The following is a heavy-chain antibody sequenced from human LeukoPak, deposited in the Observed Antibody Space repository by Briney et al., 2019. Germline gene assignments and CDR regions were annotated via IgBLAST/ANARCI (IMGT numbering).Heavy chain of an antibody. V-gene: IGHV4-34*01. Sequence: PSEPLTVTCAVYGGSFSAYYWTWLRQPPGKGLEWIGEINHSGSSNYNSSRRSRVTISVDTSYKQFSPRLGSVTAADTAVNFRWPRGDIEHSYVYGKWFDPWGQGTRVTVSS. J-gene: IGHJ5*02. CDR3: WPRGDIEHSYVYGKWFDP. CDR2: INHSGSS. CDR1: GGSFSAYY. D-gene: IGHD5-18*01.